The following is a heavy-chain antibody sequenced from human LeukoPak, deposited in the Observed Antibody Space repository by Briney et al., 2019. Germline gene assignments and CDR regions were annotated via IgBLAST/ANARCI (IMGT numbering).Heavy chain of an antibody. CDR2: INPSGGST. CDR1: GYTFTSYY. CDR3: AREDDFWSGYYYTVY. Sequence: GASVKVSCKASGYTFTSYYMHWVRQAPGQGLEWMGPINPSGGSTSYAQKFQGRVTMTRDTSTSTVYMELSSLRSEDTAVYYCAREDDFWSGYYYTVYWGQGTLVTVSS. J-gene: IGHJ4*02. D-gene: IGHD3-3*01. V-gene: IGHV1-46*01.